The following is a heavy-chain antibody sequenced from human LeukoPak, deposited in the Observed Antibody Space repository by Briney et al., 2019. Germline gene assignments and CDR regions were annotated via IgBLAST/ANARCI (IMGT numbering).Heavy chain of an antibody. CDR2: ISSSSSYI. D-gene: IGHD6-13*01. CDR1: GFTFSSYS. Sequence: GGSLRLSCAASGFTFSSYSMNWVRQAPGKGLEGVSSISSSSSYIYYAGSVTVQFTISRHNAKHPLYLQMTSLRAEDTAVYYCARGGIGIAAAGYWFDPWGQGTLVTVSS. V-gene: IGHV3-21*01. J-gene: IGHJ5*02. CDR3: ARGGIGIAAAGYWFDP.